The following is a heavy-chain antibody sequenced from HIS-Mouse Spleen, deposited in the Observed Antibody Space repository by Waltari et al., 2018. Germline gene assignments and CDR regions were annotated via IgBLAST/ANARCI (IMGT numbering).Heavy chain of an antibody. Sequence: QVQLQQWGAGLLKPSETLSLTCAVYGGSFSGYYWSWIRQPPGKGLEWIGEIKHSGSTNYNPSLKSRVTISVDTSKNQFSLKLSSVTAADTAVYYCARRITIFGVVTFDYWGQGTLVTVSS. D-gene: IGHD3-3*01. CDR3: ARRITIFGVVTFDY. J-gene: IGHJ4*02. CDR2: IKHSGST. V-gene: IGHV4-34*01. CDR1: GGSFSGYY.